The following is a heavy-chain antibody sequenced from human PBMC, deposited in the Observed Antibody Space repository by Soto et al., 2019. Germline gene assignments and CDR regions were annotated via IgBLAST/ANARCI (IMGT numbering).Heavy chain of an antibody. D-gene: IGHD2-2*01. CDR1: GGTFNNYA. Sequence: QVQLVQSGAEVKRPGSSVKVSCKASGGTFNNYAINWVRQAPGQGLEWMGDISPMFGKANYAQKFQGRVKISAYDSTATAYLELSSLRSEDTALYYCAREVEVHTPVFGFWGQGSLVTVSS. CDR2: ISPMFGKA. CDR3: AREVEVHTPVFGF. V-gene: IGHV1-69*01. J-gene: IGHJ4*02.